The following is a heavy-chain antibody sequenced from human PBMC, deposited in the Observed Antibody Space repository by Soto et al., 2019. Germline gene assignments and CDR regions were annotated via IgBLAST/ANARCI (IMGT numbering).Heavy chain of an antibody. CDR3: AKGGAIVAAGTRVYLYNSMDV. CDR2: INPNSGDT. D-gene: IGHD1-26*01. J-gene: IGHJ6*02. V-gene: IGHV1-2*02. Sequence: ASVKVSCKASGYTFTGYYVHWVRQAPGQGLEWMGWINPNSGDTYLAQRFQGRVTMNRDTSIGTAYMELRGLTSDDTAEYYCAKGGAIVAAGTRVYLYNSMDVWGQGTTVTVSS. CDR1: GYTFTGYY.